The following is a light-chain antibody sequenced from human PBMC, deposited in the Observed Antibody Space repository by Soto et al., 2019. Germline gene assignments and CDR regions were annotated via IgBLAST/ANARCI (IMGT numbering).Light chain of an antibody. CDR1: QSVSSN. V-gene: IGKV3-15*01. CDR3: QQYNSWPWT. CDR2: GAS. J-gene: IGKJ1*01. Sequence: EIVMTQSPATLSVSPGERATLSCRASQSVSSNFAWYQQKPGHTSRLLVYGASSRAIGIPARFSGSGSGTEFALTISSLQSEDFAVYYCQQYNSWPWTFGQGTKVEIK.